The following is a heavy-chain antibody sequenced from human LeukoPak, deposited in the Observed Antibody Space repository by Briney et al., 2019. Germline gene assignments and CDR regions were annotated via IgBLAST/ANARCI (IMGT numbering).Heavy chain of an antibody. CDR1: GYTFTDYY. CDR3: ARDSSRRPQNYDITTSFSSDY. CDR2: INTKIGGT. V-gene: IGHV1-2*02. D-gene: IGHD3-9*01. J-gene: IGHJ4*02. Sequence: ASVTVSCKASGYTFTDYYIHWVRQAPGQGLEWMGWINTKIGGTNYAQRFQGRVAMTSDTSITTAYMELRRVTSDNTAVCYCARDSSRRPQNYDITTSFSSDYWGQGTLVTVSS.